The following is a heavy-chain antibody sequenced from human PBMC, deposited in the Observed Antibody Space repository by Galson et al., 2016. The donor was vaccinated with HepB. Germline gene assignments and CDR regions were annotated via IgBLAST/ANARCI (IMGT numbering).Heavy chain of an antibody. Sequence: CAISGDSVSSNSAAWTWIRQSPLRGLEWLGRTYYRSKWYNDYAVSVKSRITIHPDTSKNQFSLQLNSVTPEGTAVYYCARVRCSTFRCQNWFDPWGQGTLVTVSS. J-gene: IGHJ5*02. CDR3: ARVRCSTFRCQNWFDP. CDR1: GDSVSSNSAA. CDR2: TYYRSKWYN. V-gene: IGHV6-1*01. D-gene: IGHD2/OR15-2a*01.